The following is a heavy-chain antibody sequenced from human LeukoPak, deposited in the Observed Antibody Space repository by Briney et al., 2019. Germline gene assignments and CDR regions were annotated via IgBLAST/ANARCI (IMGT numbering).Heavy chain of an antibody. CDR2: IYPDDSDT. D-gene: IGHD2-15*01. V-gene: IGHV5-51*01. Sequence: GESLKISGKGSGYSFSSYWIGWVRQMPGKGLEWIGIIYPDDSDTRYSPSFQGQVTISADRSISTAYLQWSSLKASDSAIYYCARHRKDIGFDSWGQGTLVTVSS. CDR3: ARHRKDIGFDS. CDR1: GYSFSSYW. J-gene: IGHJ4*02.